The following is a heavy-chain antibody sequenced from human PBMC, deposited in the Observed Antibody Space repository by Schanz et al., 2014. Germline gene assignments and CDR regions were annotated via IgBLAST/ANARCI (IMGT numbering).Heavy chain of an antibody. Sequence: QIQLVQSGPEVKKPGATVKVSCKASGYIFINSGISWVRQVPGQGLEWMGRIIPFLAVSNYAQDFQGRVTFTADRATSTAYMALTDLRSDDTAVYYCARDRRFFDRDDLYYFDSWGQGTLVTVSS. CDR2: IIPFLAVS. J-gene: IGHJ4*02. CDR3: ARDRRFFDRDDLYYFDS. V-gene: IGHV1-18*01. D-gene: IGHD3-3*01. CDR1: GYIFINSG.